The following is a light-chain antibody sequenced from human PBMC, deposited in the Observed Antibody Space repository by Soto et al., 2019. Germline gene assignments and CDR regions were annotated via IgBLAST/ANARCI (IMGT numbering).Light chain of an antibody. CDR3: SSHPSCSTLVR. CDR1: SSDVGAYNY. Sequence: QSALTQPASVSGSPGQSITISCTGTSSDVGAYNYVSWYQQYPGKAPKLMIYDVTNRPSGVSTHFSASKSGNTASLTISGLQAEDESDYYGSSHPSCSTLVRFGGGTELTVL. CDR2: DVT. V-gene: IGLV2-14*01. J-gene: IGLJ3*02.